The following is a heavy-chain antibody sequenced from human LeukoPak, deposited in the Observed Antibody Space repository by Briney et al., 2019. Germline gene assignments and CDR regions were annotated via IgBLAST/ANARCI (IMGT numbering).Heavy chain of an antibody. J-gene: IGHJ3*02. CDR3: ARDQFYAFDI. CDR1: GFTFSSYA. V-gene: IGHV3-23*01. CDR2: ISDSGGST. Sequence: PGGSLRLSCAASGFTFSSYAMSWVRQAPGKGLEWVSTISDSGGSTYYADSVKGRFTISRDNSKDTLYLQMNSLRDEDTAVYYCARDQFYAFDIWGQGTMVTVSS.